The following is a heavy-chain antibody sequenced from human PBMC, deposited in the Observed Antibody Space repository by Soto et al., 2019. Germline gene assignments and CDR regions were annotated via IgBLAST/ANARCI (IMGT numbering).Heavy chain of an antibody. CDR3: AREKTSYGMDV. CDR2: TNPNSGNT. Sequence: ASVKVSCKASGYTFTSYDINWVRQATGQGLEWMGWTNPNSGNTGYAQKFQGRVTMTRNTSISTAYVELSSLRSEDTAVYYCAREKTSYGMDVWGQGTTVTVSS. CDR1: GYTFTSYD. V-gene: IGHV1-8*01. J-gene: IGHJ6*02.